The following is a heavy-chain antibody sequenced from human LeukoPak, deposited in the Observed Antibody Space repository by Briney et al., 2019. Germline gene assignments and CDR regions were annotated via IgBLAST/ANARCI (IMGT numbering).Heavy chain of an antibody. Sequence: ASVKVSCKASGYTFTGYYMHWVRQAPGQGLEWMGWINPNSGGTNYAQKFQGRVTMTRDTSISTAYMELSRLRSDDTAVYYCARGFKYSSGWYYFDYWGQGTLVTVSS. CDR1: GYTFTGYY. D-gene: IGHD6-19*01. CDR3: ARGFKYSSGWYYFDY. CDR2: INPNSGGT. J-gene: IGHJ4*02. V-gene: IGHV1-2*02.